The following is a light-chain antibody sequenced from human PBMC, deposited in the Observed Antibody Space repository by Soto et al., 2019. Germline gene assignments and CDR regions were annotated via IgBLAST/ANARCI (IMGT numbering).Light chain of an antibody. V-gene: IGKV3D-20*02. CDR3: QQRSNWRGT. CDR2: DAS. Sequence: EIVLTQSPGTLSLSPGERATLSCRASQSVSSSFLAWYQQKPGQAPRLLIYDASNRATGIPARFSGSGSGTDFTLTISSLEPEDFAVYYCQQRSNWRGTFGQGTKVDI. J-gene: IGKJ1*01. CDR1: QSVSSSF.